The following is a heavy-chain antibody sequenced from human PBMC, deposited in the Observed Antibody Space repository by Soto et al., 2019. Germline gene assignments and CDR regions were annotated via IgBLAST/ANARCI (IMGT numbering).Heavy chain of an antibody. J-gene: IGHJ6*02. CDR1: GFIFSSYE. Sequence: EVQVVESGGGLVQPGGSLRLSCAASGFIFSSYEMNWVRQAPGKGLEWVSYISSSGSNIYYADSLKGRFIISRDNSKNSLFLQMNSLTAEDTGLYYCARVYRSSSGRAMDVWGQGTTVTVSS. CDR2: ISSSGSNI. CDR3: ARVYRSSSGRAMDV. V-gene: IGHV3-48*03. D-gene: IGHD6-6*01.